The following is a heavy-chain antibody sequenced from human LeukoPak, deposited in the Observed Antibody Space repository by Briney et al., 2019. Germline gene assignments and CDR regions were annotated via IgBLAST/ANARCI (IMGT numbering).Heavy chain of an antibody. J-gene: IGHJ6*03. CDR2: IYYIGNT. CDR3: AREPRYCSRTTSCYHANYFYYMDV. V-gene: IGHV4-30-4*01. Sequence: PSETLSLTCTVSGGSISSGNYYWSWIRQPPGKGLEWIGYIYYIGNTFYNPSLKSRVTISVDTSKNQFSLKLSSVTAADTAVYYCAREPRYCSRTTSCYHANYFYYMDVWGKGTTVTVSS. CDR1: GGSISSGNYY. D-gene: IGHD2-2*01.